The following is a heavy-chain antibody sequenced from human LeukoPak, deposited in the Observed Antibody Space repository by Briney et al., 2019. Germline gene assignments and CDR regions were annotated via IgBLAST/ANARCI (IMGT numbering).Heavy chain of an antibody. V-gene: IGHV3-23*01. CDR3: AKDRGYHDKTGYRTFDY. Sequence: PGGSLRLSCAASGFTFSTHGMTWVRQAPGKGLEWVSIIRANGDYTYYADSVKGRFTISRDNSKNTMYMQMNCLRTDDTAIYYCAKDRGYHDKTGYRTFDYWGRGTLVTVSS. CDR2: IRANGDYT. D-gene: IGHD3-9*01. CDR1: GFTFSTHG. J-gene: IGHJ4*02.